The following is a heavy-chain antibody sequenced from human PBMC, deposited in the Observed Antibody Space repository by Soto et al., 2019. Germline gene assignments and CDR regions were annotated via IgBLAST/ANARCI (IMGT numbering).Heavy chain of an antibody. CDR3: ARMKVDSYQFYYAMDV. J-gene: IGHJ6*02. Sequence: QVTLKESGPALVKPTETLTLTCTVSGFSLTTGKMGVSWIRQPPGKALEWLAHIFSDNERSYSTSLQGRLTISKDTSGRQVVLSMTNVDPVETATYYCARMKVDSYQFYYAMDVLGQGTTVTVSS. D-gene: IGHD3-9*01. CDR2: IFSDNER. V-gene: IGHV2-26*01. CDR1: GFSLTTGKMG.